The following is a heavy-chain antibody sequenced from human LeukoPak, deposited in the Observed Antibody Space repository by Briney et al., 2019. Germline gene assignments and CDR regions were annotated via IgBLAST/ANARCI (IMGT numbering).Heavy chain of an antibody. V-gene: IGHV4-4*07. CDR3: ARLGYPAYYYYYMDV. J-gene: IGHJ6*03. CDR2: IYTSGST. D-gene: IGHD3-16*02. Sequence: SETLSLTCTVSGVSISSYYWSWIRQPAGKGLEWIGRIYTSGSTNHNPSLKSRVTMSVDKSKNQLSLKLSSVTAADTAVYYCARLGYPAYYYYYMDVWGKGTTVTISS. CDR1: GVSISSYY.